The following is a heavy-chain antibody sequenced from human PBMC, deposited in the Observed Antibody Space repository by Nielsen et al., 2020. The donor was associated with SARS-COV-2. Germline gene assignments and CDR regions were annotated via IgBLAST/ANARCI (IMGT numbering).Heavy chain of an antibody. CDR2: IKQDGSEK. CDR3: ARDSSGWPQGY. CDR1: GFTFSSYW. D-gene: IGHD6-19*01. V-gene: IGHV3-7*01. Sequence: GESLKISCAASGFTFSSYWMSWVRQAPGKGLEWVANIKQDGSEKYYVDSVKGRFTISRDNSKNTLYLQMNSLRAEDTAVYYCARDSSGWPQGYWGQGTLVTVSS. J-gene: IGHJ4*02.